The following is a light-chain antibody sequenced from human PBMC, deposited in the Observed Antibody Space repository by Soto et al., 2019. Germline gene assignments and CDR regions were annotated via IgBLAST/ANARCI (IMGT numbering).Light chain of an antibody. J-gene: IGKJ1*01. CDR2: SVS. CDR1: QSVSSSS. Sequence: EIVLTQSPGTLSSSPGERATLSCRASQSVSSSSLGWYQQKPGQAPRLLMHSVSSRATGIPDRFSGSGSGSHLTLNISRLEPEDFAVYYCHQYGSSPWTFGQGTKVEIK. CDR3: HQYGSSPWT. V-gene: IGKV3-20*01.